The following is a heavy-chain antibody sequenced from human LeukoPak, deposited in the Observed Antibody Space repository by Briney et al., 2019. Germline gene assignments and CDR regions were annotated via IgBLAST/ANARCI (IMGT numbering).Heavy chain of an antibody. D-gene: IGHD1-26*01. CDR1: GYSISSGYY. Sequence: PSETLSLTCTVSGYSISSGYYWGWIRQPPGKGLEWIGSIYHSGSTYYNPSLKSRVTISVDTSKNQFSLKLSSVTAADTAVYYCARDRGSYYVHDAFDIWGQGTMVTVSS. J-gene: IGHJ3*02. CDR3: ARDRGSYYVHDAFDI. CDR2: IYHSGST. V-gene: IGHV4-38-2*02.